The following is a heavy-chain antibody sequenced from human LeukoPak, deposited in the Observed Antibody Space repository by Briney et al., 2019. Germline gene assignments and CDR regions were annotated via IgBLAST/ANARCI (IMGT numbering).Heavy chain of an antibody. J-gene: IGHJ5*02. CDR2: ISGSGGST. Sequence: GGSLRLSCAASGFTFSIYAMSWVRQPPGKGLGWVSGISGSGGSTYYADSVKGRFTISRDNSKNTLYLQMNSLRADDTAVYYCAKDRVSPGFNWFDPWRQGTRVTVSS. D-gene: IGHD3-16*01. V-gene: IGHV3-23*01. CDR3: AKDRVSPGFNWFDP. CDR1: GFTFSIYA.